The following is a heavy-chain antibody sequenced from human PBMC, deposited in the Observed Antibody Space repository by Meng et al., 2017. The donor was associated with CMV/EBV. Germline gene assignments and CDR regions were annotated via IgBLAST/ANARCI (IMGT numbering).Heavy chain of an antibody. CDR3: ARITILTGFHLDS. D-gene: IGHD3-9*01. CDR1: GFTFSDYY. J-gene: IGHJ4*02. V-gene: IGHV3-11*01. CDR2: ITTGGSL. Sequence: CTAYGFTFSDYYMSWLRQAPGTGLEWLSYITTGGSLSYADSVKGRFTISGDNAKNSLFLQINSLRVEDTAVYYCARITILTGFHLDSWGQGTLVTVSS.